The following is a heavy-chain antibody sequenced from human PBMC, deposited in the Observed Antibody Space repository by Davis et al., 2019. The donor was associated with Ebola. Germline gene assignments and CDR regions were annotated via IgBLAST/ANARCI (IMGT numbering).Heavy chain of an antibody. D-gene: IGHD4-17*01. V-gene: IGHV3-23*01. J-gene: IGHJ5*01. CDR3: AKDLYGDYISRFDS. Sequence: FTFSRDNSKNTLYLQMNSLRAEDAAVYYCAKDLYGDYISRFDSWGQGTLVTVSS.